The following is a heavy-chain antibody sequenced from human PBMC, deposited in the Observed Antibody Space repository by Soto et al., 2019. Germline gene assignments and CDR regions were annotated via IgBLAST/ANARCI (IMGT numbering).Heavy chain of an antibody. CDR1: GYTFTSYA. CDR2: INAGNGNT. Sequence: ASVKVSCKASGYTFTSYAMHWVRQAPGQRLEWMGWINAGNGNTKYSQKFQGRVTITRDTSASTAYMELSSLRSEDTAVYYCARGCSGGSCYKTNSWFDPWGQGTLVTVSS. V-gene: IGHV1-3*01. D-gene: IGHD2-15*01. CDR3: ARGCSGGSCYKTNSWFDP. J-gene: IGHJ5*02.